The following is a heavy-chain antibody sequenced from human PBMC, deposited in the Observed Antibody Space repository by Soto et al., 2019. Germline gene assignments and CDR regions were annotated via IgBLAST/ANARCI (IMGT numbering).Heavy chain of an antibody. Sequence: SSTXSLTCTFGVCCIISSSYYVGWIRQPPGKGLEWIGDIYYSGTTHYNPSLKSRVTISIDTSKKHFSLHLRSVTAADTAVYYCPSLKGAFFLPTQNWLEPWGQRTPVNV. D-gene: IGHD3-3*02. CDR2: IYYSGTT. CDR1: VCCIISSSYY. J-gene: IGHJ5*02. CDR3: PSLKGAFFLPTQNWLEP. V-gene: IGHV4-39*01.